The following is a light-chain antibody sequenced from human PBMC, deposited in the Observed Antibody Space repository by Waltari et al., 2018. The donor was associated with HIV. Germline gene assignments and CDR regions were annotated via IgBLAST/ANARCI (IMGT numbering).Light chain of an antibody. CDR1: SSTIVYYDS. J-gene: IGLJ3*02. Sequence: QSGLTQPASVSGSPGHSITISCPGSSSTIVYYDSLSWSQHHPGQAPKVIICEVSTRPPGIPHRFSGSKSGSTASLTIAGLQAEDEAYYFCTSYISSATPVFGGGTKVTVL. CDR3: TSYISSATPV. V-gene: IGLV2-14*01. CDR2: EVS.